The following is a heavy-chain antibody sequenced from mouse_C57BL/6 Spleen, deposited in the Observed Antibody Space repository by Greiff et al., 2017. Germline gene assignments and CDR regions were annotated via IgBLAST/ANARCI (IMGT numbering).Heavy chain of an antibody. J-gene: IGHJ4*01. Sequence: EVKVEESGGGLVKPGGSLKLSCAASGFTFSDYGMHWVRQAPEKGLEWVAYISSGSSTIYYADTVKGRFTISRDNAKNTLFLQMTSLRSEDTAMYYCTTVVPHYYAMDYWGQGTSVTVSS. CDR3: TTVVPHYYAMDY. V-gene: IGHV5-17*01. CDR2: ISSGSSTI. D-gene: IGHD1-1*01. CDR1: GFTFSDYG.